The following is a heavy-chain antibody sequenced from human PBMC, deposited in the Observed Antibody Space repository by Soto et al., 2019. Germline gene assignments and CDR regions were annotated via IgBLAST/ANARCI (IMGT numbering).Heavy chain of an antibody. Sequence: SETLYLTCTVSGGSISSYYWSWIRQPAGKGLEWIGRIYTSGSTNYNPSLKSRVTMSVDTSKNQFSLKLSSVTAADTAVYYCARGHNYYGSGSYSDYYYYGMDVWGQGTTVTVSS. CDR1: GGSISSYY. CDR3: ARGHNYYGSGSYSDYYYYGMDV. D-gene: IGHD3-10*01. CDR2: IYTSGST. J-gene: IGHJ6*02. V-gene: IGHV4-4*07.